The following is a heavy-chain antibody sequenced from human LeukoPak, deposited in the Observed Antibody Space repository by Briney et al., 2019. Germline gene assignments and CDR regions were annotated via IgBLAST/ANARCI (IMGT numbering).Heavy chain of an antibody. D-gene: IGHD1-26*01. CDR2: ISGSGAST. J-gene: IGHJ4*02. V-gene: IGHV3-23*01. CDR3: AKDVGKWESLHYFDY. Sequence: GGSLRLSCAASGFSFSSYSMNWVRQAPGKGLGWVSGISGSGASTYYADSVKGRFTISRDDSRNSLYLQMNSLRGEDTAEYYCAKDVGKWESLHYFDYWGQGTLVTVSS. CDR1: GFSFSSYS.